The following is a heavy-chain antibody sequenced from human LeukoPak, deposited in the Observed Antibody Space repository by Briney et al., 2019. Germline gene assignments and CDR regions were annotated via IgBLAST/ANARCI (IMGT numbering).Heavy chain of an antibody. V-gene: IGHV3-7*01. D-gene: IGHD2-15*01. CDR3: ARDKVGGVVAASPFDP. CDR1: GFTLSSYW. J-gene: IGHJ5*02. CDR2: IKQDGSEK. Sequence: GGSLRLSCAASGFTLSSYWMSWVRQAPGKGLEWVANIKQDGSEKYYVDSVKGRFTISRDNAKNSLYLQMNSLRAEDTAVYYCARDKVGGVVAASPFDPWGQGTLVTVSS.